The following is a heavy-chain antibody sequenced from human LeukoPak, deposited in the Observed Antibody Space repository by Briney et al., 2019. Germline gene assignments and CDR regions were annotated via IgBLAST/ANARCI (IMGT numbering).Heavy chain of an antibody. D-gene: IGHD1-26*01. CDR2: VYPGDSDT. Sequence: GASLKISCKGSGYRVSSYWIGWVRQMSGKGLEWMGIVYPGDSDTRYSPSFQGQVTLSADKSISTAYLQWSSLKASDTAMYYCARHSGRYDFDYWGQGTLVTVSS. J-gene: IGHJ4*02. V-gene: IGHV5-51*01. CDR1: GYRVSSYW. CDR3: ARHSGRYDFDY.